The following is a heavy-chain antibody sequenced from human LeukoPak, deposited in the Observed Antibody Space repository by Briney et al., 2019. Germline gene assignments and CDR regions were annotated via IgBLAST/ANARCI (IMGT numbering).Heavy chain of an antibody. CDR1: GFTFSTYG. CDR2: ISYDGSDK. Sequence: GGSLRLSCAASGFTFSTYGIHWVRQAPGKGLERVAVISYDGSDKYYADSVKGRFTISRDNSKNTLYLQMNSLRVEDTAVYYCAKANSNSPPLDYWGQGTLVTVSS. D-gene: IGHD4-11*01. J-gene: IGHJ4*02. V-gene: IGHV3-30*18. CDR3: AKANSNSPPLDY.